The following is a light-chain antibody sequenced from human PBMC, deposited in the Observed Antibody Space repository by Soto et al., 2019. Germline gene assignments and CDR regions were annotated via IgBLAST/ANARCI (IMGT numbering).Light chain of an antibody. V-gene: IGLV2-14*01. CDR1: RSDVGGYNY. J-gene: IGLJ2*01. CDR3: SSYTSSSTLVV. Sequence: QSALTQPASVSGSPGQSITISCTGTRSDVGGYNYVSWYQQHPGKAPKLMIYEVSNRPSGVSNRFSGSKSGNTASLTISGLQAEDESDYYCSSYTSSSTLVVFGGGTTLTVL. CDR2: EVS.